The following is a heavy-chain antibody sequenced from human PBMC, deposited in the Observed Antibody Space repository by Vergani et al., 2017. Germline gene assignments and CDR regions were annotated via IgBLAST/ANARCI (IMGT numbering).Heavy chain of an antibody. J-gene: IGHJ5*02. Sequence: QVQLVQSGAEVKKPGASVKVSCKASGYTFTNYYMHWVRQAPGQGLEWMGVIDPSGGSTSYAQRFQGRVTMPRDTSTSTVYMELRSLRSDDTAVYYCARAGRDCGGSCYNNWFDPWGQGTLVTVSS. CDR1: GYTFTNYY. CDR2: IDPSGGST. CDR3: ARAGRDCGGSCYNNWFDP. D-gene: IGHD2-15*01. V-gene: IGHV1-46*01.